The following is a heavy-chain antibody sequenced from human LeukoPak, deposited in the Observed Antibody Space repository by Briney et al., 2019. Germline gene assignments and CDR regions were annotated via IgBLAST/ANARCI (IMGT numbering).Heavy chain of an antibody. CDR1: GFTFSSYA. Sequence: SGRSLRLSCAASGFTFSSYAMHWVRQAPGKGLEWVAVISYDGSNKYYADSVKGRFTISRDNSKNTLYLQMNSLRAEDTAVYYCARDLREATDYYYYSMDVWGQGTTVTVSS. V-gene: IGHV3-30-3*01. D-gene: IGHD5-12*01. CDR2: ISYDGSNK. J-gene: IGHJ6*02. CDR3: ARDLREATDYYYYSMDV.